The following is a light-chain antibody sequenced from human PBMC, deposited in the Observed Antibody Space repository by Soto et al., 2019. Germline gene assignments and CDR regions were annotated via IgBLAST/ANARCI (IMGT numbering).Light chain of an antibody. CDR2: AAS. J-gene: IGKJ5*01. CDR3: QQTYSTLSIT. V-gene: IGKV1-39*01. CDR1: ESIARH. Sequence: DIQMTQSPSSLSASVGDRVTITCRASESIARHLNWYQQKPGKAPKLLIYAASSLQNGVPSRFRGGGSGTDFTPTISNLQPEDFATYYRQQTYSTLSITFGQGTRLEIK.